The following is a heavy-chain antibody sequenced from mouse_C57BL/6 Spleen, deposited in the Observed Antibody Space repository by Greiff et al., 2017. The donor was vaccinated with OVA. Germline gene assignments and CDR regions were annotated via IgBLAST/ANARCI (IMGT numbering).Heavy chain of an antibody. CDR3: ARRSDGDTLYAVDY. CDR2: ISSGSSTI. D-gene: IGHD1-1*01. Sequence: EVKLVASGGGSVKPGGSLKLSCAASGFTFSDYGMHWVRQAPEKGLEWVAYISSGSSTIYYADTVKGRFTISRDNAKNTLFLQMTSLRSEDTAMYSCARRSDGDTLYAVDYWGKGASVTVA. CDR1: GFTFSDYG. V-gene: IGHV5-17*01. J-gene: IGHJ4*01.